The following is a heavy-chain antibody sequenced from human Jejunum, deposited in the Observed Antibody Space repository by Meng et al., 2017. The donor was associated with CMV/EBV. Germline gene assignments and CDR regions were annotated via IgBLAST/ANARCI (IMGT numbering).Heavy chain of an antibody. CDR3: ARVSSGWDYFDY. CDR2: IYYSGST. D-gene: IGHD6-19*01. V-gene: IGHV4-31*03. CDR1: GGSVSSGGYY. J-gene: IGHJ4*02. Sequence: QGHLQESGPGLVKPSQTLSLTCTVSGGSVSSGGYYWPWIRQHPGKGLEWFGHIYYSGSTFYNPSLKRRVIISIGTSKNQFSLNLRSVTAADTAVYYCARVSSGWDYFDYWGQGTLVTVSS.